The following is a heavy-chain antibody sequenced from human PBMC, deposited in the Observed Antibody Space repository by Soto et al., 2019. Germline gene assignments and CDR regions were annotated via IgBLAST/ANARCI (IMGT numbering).Heavy chain of an antibody. D-gene: IGHD5-12*01. J-gene: IGHJ4*02. CDR1: GFTFSSYW. V-gene: IGHV3-7*01. CDR2: IKQDGSEK. Sequence: GGSLRLSCAASGFTFSSYWMSWVRQAPGKGLEWVANIKQDGSEKYYVDSVKGRFTISRDNAKNSLYLQMNSLRAEDTAVYYCARESGKVTTSYFDYWGQGTLVTVSS. CDR3: ARESGKVTTSYFDY.